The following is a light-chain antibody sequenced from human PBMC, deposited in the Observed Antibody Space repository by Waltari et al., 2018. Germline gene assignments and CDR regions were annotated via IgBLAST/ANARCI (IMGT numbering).Light chain of an antibody. V-gene: IGLV2-11*01. CDR2: DAN. J-gene: IGLJ2*01. CDR3: CSSVVSYTVV. Sequence: QSALTQPRSVSGSPGQSVTVPCTGTSTNVGTYKYISWYQHHPGTAPKLFIFDANKRPSGVPDRFSGSKSDNTASLTISGLRPEDEAYYYCCSSVVSYTVVFGGGTKVTVL. CDR1: STNVGTYKY.